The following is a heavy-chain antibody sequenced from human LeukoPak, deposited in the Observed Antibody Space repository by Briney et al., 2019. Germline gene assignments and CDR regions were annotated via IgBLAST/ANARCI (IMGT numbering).Heavy chain of an antibody. CDR3: ARVTHGNYDYVWGSSITNYYYYYMDV. CDR1: GFTFSSYW. J-gene: IGHJ6*03. Sequence: PGGSLRLSCAASGFTFSSYWMSWVLQAPGKGLEWVANIKQDGREKYYVDSVKGRFTISRDNAKNSLYLQMNSLRAEDTAVYYCARVTHGNYDYVWGSSITNYYYYYMDVWGKGTTVTISS. CDR2: IKQDGREK. V-gene: IGHV3-7*01. D-gene: IGHD3-16*01.